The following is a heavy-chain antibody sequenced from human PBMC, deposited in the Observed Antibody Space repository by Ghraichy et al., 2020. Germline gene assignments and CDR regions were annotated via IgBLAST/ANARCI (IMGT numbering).Heavy chain of an antibody. J-gene: IGHJ3*02. CDR3: ARDRPAGYNWNYDAFDI. CDR1: GGSISSYY. CDR2: IYYSGST. Sequence: SETLSLTCTVSGGSISSYYWSWIRQPPGKGLEWIGYIYYSGSTNYNPSLKSRVTISVDTSKNQFSLKLSSVTAADTAVYYCARDRPAGYNWNYDAFDIWGQGTMVTVSS. V-gene: IGHV4-59*01. D-gene: IGHD1-7*01.